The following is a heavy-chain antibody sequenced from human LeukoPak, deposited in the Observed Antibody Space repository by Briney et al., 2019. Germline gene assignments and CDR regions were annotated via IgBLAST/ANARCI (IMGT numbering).Heavy chain of an antibody. Sequence: ASVKVSCKASGYTFTSYGISWVRQAPGQGLEWMGRIIPILGIANYAQKFQGRVTITADKSTSTAYMELSSLRSEDTAVYYCARDSKWELLEYYFDYRGQGTLVTVSS. V-gene: IGHV1-69*04. D-gene: IGHD1-26*01. CDR3: ARDSKWELLEYYFDY. J-gene: IGHJ4*02. CDR2: IIPILGIA. CDR1: GYTFTSYG.